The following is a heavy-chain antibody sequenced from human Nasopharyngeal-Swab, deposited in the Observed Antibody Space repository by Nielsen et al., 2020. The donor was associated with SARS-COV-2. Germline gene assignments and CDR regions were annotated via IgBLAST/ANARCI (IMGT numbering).Heavy chain of an antibody. CDR3: VKGPDYDFWSGYYTGIIGY. V-gene: IGHV3-64D*08. CDR2: ISSNGGST. CDR1: GFTFSSYA. D-gene: IGHD3-3*01. J-gene: IGHJ4*02. Sequence: GGSLRLSCSASGFTFSSYAMHWVRQAPGKGLEYVSAISSNGGSTYYADSVKGRFTISRDNSKNTLYLQTSSLRAEDTAVYYCVKGPDYDFWSGYYTGIIGYWGQGTLVTVSS.